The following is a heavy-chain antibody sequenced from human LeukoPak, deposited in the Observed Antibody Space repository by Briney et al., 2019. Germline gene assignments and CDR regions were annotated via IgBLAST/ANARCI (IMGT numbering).Heavy chain of an antibody. V-gene: IGHV3-21*01. J-gene: IGHJ4*02. CDR1: GXTLRTYS. CDR3: ARSAPATAITDY. CDR2: ISDGGTYK. Sequence: PGGSLRLSCAASGXTLRTYSMNWVRQAPGKGLEWVSSISDGGTYKYYADSVKGRFTISRDSAKNSLYLQMNSLRAEDTAVYYCARSAPATAITDYWGQGTLVTVSS. D-gene: IGHD2-2*02.